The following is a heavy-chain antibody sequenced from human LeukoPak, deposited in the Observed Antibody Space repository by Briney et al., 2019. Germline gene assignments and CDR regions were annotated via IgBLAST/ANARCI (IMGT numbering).Heavy chain of an antibody. J-gene: IGHJ4*02. CDR1: GGSMSSYY. V-gene: IGHV4-59*13. CDR3: ARDGGDYTPFDS. CDR2: ISYTGNT. D-gene: IGHD4-17*01. Sequence: SETLSLTCTVSGGSMSSYYWSWIRQPPGKGLEWIGYISYTGNTKYNPSLKSRVTLSLDTSQRQFSLMLTSVTAADTAVYYCARDGGDYTPFDSWGQGTLVTVSS.